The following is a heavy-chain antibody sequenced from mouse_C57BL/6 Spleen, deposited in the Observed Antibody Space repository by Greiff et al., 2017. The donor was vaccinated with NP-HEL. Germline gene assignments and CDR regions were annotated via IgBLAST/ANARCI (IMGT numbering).Heavy chain of an antibody. CDR2: IRSKSNNYAT. CDR1: GFSFNTYA. Sequence: EVQLVESGGGLVQPKGSLKLSCAASGFSFNTYAMNWVRQAPGKGLEWVARIRSKSNNYATYYADSVKDRFTISRDDSESMLYLQMNNLKTEDTAMYYCVRHGPSGAMDYWGQGTSVTVSS. V-gene: IGHV10-1*01. CDR3: VRHGPSGAMDY. D-gene: IGHD3-2*02. J-gene: IGHJ4*01.